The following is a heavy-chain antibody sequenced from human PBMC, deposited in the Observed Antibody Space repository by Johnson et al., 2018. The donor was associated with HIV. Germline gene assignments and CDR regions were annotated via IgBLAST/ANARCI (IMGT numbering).Heavy chain of an antibody. J-gene: IGHJ3*02. CDR1: GFTFDDYA. CDR2: ISWNSGSI. D-gene: IGHD6-6*01. V-gene: IGHV3-9*01. CDR3: AKVTPYSSSSSAFDI. Sequence: VQLVESGGGLVQPGRSLRLSCAASGFTFDDYAMHWVRQAPGKGLEWVSGISWNSGSIGYADSVKGRFTISRDNAKNSLYMQMNSLRAEDTALYYCAKVTPYSSSSSAFDIWGQGIMVTVSS.